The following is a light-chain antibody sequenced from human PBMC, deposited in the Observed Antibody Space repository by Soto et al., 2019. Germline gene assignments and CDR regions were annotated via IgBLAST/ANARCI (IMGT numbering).Light chain of an antibody. Sequence: DIQMTQSPSSLSASIGDRVTITCRASQGISSYLAWYQQKPGKVPKLLIYAASTLQSGVPSRFSGSGSGKDFTLTISSLQPEDVATYYCQKFNSVPHTFGQGTKLEIK. CDR3: QKFNSVPHT. J-gene: IGKJ2*01. CDR1: QGISSY. V-gene: IGKV1-27*01. CDR2: AAS.